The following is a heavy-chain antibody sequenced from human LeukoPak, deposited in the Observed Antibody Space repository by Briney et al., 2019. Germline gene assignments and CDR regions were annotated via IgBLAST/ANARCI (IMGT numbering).Heavy chain of an antibody. V-gene: IGHV3-30-3*01. J-gene: IGHJ4*02. D-gene: IGHD3-10*01. CDR2: ISYDGNKN. Sequence: PGRSLRLSCAASGLTFSSHAMHWVRQAPGKGLEWVAVISYDGNKNYYADSVKGRFTISRDNSKNTLYLQMNSLTAEDTAVYYCARDSMVRGATGPFFDYWGQGTLVTVSS. CDR1: GLTFSSHA. CDR3: ARDSMVRGATGPFFDY.